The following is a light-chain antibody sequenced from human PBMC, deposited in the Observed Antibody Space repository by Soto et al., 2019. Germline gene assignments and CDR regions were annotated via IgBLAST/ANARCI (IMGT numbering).Light chain of an antibody. CDR1: STNVGGYNY. Sequence: QSVLAQPRSVSGSPGQSVTISCTGTSTNVGGYNYVSWYQQHPGKAPKLMIYDVTERPSGVPDRFSGSRSGNTASLSISGLQADDEADYYCCSFAGSFTFVFGSGTQLTVL. V-gene: IGLV2-11*01. J-gene: IGLJ1*01. CDR3: CSFAGSFTFV. CDR2: DVT.